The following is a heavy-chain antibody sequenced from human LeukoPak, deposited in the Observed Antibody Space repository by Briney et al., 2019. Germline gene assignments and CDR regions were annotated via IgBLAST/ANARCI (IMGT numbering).Heavy chain of an antibody. CDR3: VRVTVQREFDP. Sequence: PGGSLRLSCATSGFSFTDYPMNWVRQAPGKGLEWISNIRTTAEGAKYAYYADSVKGRFTISRDNAKNSVSLQMNSLRVEDTAVYYCVRVTVQREFDPWGQGTLVTVSS. CDR1: GFSFTDYP. CDR2: IRTTAEGAKYA. V-gene: IGHV3-21*05. J-gene: IGHJ5*02.